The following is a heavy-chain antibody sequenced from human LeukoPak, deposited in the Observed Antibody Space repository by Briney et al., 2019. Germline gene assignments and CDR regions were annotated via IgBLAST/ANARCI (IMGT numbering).Heavy chain of an antibody. CDR1: GYSFTGYY. J-gene: IGHJ3*02. D-gene: IGHD1-26*01. CDR3: ARDWWELPPLCAFDI. CDR2: INPNSGGT. Sequence: ASVKVSCKASGYSFTGYYMHWVRQAPGQGLEWMGWINPNSGGTNYAQKFQGRVTMTRDTSISTAYMELSRLRSDDTAVCYCARDWWELPPLCAFDIWGQGTMVTVSS. V-gene: IGHV1-2*02.